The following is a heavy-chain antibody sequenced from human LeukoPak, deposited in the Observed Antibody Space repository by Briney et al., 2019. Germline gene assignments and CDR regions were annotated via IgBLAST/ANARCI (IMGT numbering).Heavy chain of an antibody. CDR1: GFTFSDYY. CDR3: ARDSWAAADPYYYYGMDV. J-gene: IGHJ6*04. Sequence: GGSLRLSCAASGFTFSDYYMSWIRQAPRKGLEWVSYTSSSSYTNYADSVKGRFTISRDNAKNSLYLQMNSLRAEDTAVYYCARDSWAAADPYYYYGMDVWGKGTTVTVSS. V-gene: IGHV3-11*06. CDR2: TSSSSYT. D-gene: IGHD6-13*01.